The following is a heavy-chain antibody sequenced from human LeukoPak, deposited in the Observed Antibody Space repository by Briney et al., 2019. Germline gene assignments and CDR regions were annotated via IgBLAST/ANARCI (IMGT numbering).Heavy chain of an antibody. J-gene: IGHJ1*01. CDR2: ISWNSGNI. V-gene: IGHV3-9*01. Sequence: GGSLRLSCAASGFTFDDYAMHWVRQAPGKGLEWVSGISWNSGNIVYADSVKGRFTISGDNAKNSPYLQMNSLRAEDTALYYCAKDLKWWTEYFHHWGQGTLVTVSS. CDR1: GFTFDDYA. CDR3: AKDLKWWTEYFHH. D-gene: IGHD2-15*01.